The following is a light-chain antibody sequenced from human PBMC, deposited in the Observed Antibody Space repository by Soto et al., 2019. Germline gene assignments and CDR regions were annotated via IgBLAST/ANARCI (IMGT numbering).Light chain of an antibody. V-gene: IGKV1-5*03. Sequence: DIEMTQSPSTLSGSVGDRVSITCRASQTISSWLAWYQQKPGKAPKLLIYKASTLKSGVPSRFSGSGSGTEFTLTISSLQPDDFATYYCQHYYSCSEAFGQGTKVDIK. CDR3: QHYYSCSEA. CDR2: KAS. J-gene: IGKJ1*01. CDR1: QTISSW.